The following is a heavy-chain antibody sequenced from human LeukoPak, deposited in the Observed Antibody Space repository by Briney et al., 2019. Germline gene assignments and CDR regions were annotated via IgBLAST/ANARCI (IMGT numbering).Heavy chain of an antibody. CDR1: GFTFGTSA. Sequence: GGSLRLSCAASGFTFGTSAMSWVRQAPGKGLEWVSSITISRDSTYYADSVKGRFTISSDNSKNTLYLQMSSLRAEDTALYYCARAAAETGAFRDNWFDPWGQGTLVTVSS. V-gene: IGHV3-23*01. CDR3: ARAAAETGAFRDNWFDP. D-gene: IGHD6-13*01. CDR2: ITISRDST. J-gene: IGHJ5*02.